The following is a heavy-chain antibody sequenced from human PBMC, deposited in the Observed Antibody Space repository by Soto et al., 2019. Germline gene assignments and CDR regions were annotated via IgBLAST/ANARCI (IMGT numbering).Heavy chain of an antibody. CDR1: AGTFISYG. Sequence: SAKSSSKSCAGTFISYGVSFGLRAPEQGLEWIGGIIPLFGTTNCSQMFQGRVTITPDESTNTAYMGLSRLRAEDTAVYYCESDRGSGWLRHGFDSWGQRKMGTVSS. D-gene: IGHD6-19*01. CDR3: ESDRGSGWLRHGFDS. V-gene: IGHV1-69*13. CDR2: IIPLFGTT. J-gene: IGHJ3*02.